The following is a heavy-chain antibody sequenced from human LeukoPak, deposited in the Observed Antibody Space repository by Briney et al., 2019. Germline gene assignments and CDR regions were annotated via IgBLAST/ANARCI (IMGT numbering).Heavy chain of an antibody. J-gene: IGHJ4*02. CDR3: AKDEAVGTTINLLLDY. V-gene: IGHV3-74*01. CDR2: VNSDGSGT. D-gene: IGHD1-1*01. CDR1: GFTFSRYS. Sequence: GGSLRLSCAASGFTFSRYSMHWVRQAPGKGLVWVSHVNSDGSGTDYADSVKGRFTISRDNAKNTLYLQMSSLRVDDTAVYYCAKDEAVGTTINLLLDYWGQGTLVTVSS.